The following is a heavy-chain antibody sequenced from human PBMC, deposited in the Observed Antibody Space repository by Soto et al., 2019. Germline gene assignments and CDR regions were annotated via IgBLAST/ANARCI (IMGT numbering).Heavy chain of an antibody. V-gene: IGHV1-3*04. J-gene: IGHJ4*02. CDR1: GYIFSTHA. CDR2: IQTGDGDT. CDR3: VSDTTGIQCDY. D-gene: IGHD6-13*01. Sequence: QVQLLQSGAEVKRPGASLRVSCKASGYIFSTHALHWVRQAPGQRPEWMGWIQTGDGDTEYSERFQGGVTISSDTSAPTAYMELSGLSAEDTAVYYCVSDTTGIQCDYWGKGTLVTVSS.